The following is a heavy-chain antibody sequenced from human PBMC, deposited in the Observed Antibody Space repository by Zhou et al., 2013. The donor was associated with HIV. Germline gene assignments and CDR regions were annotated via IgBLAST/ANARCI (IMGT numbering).Heavy chain of an antibody. CDR1: GYTFTGYY. CDR2: INPNSGGT. Sequence: QVQLVQSGAEVKKPGASVKVSCKASGYTFTGYYMHWVRQAPGQGLEWMGWINPNSGGTNYAQKFQGRVTMTRDTSISTAYMELSRLRSDDTAVYYCARSELEGGYCSGGSCYIDYWGQGTLGHRLL. D-gene: IGHD2-15*01. CDR3: ARSELEGGYCSGGSCYIDY. J-gene: IGHJ4*02. V-gene: IGHV1-2*02.